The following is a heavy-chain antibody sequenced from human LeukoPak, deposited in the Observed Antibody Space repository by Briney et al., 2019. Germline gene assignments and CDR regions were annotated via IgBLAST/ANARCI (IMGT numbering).Heavy chain of an antibody. CDR3: ARDGVDIVVVPAAIRRQYPYYYYYYIDV. CDR1: GFTFGDYY. CDR2: ISSSGSTI. Sequence: GGSLRLSCAASGFTFGDYYMSWIRQAPGKGLEWVSYISSSGSTIYYADSVKGRFTISRDNAKNSLYLQMNSLRAEDTAVYYCARDGVDIVVVPAAIRRQYPYYYYYYIDVWGKGTTVTVSS. J-gene: IGHJ6*03. V-gene: IGHV3-11*01. D-gene: IGHD2-2*02.